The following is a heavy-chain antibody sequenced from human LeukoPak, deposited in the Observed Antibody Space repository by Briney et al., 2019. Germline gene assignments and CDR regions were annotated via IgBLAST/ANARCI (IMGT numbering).Heavy chain of an antibody. CDR3: ASLGDCSSTSCDSDYYYYMDV. CDR2: IIPIFGTA. V-gene: IGHV1-69*13. D-gene: IGHD2-2*01. J-gene: IGHJ6*03. Sequence: VASVKVSCKASGGTFSSYAISWVRQAPGQGLEWMGGIIPIFGTANYAQKFQGRVTITADESTSTAYMELSSLRSEDTAVYYCASLGDCSSTSCDSDYYYYMDVWGKGTTVTVSS. CDR1: GGTFSSYA.